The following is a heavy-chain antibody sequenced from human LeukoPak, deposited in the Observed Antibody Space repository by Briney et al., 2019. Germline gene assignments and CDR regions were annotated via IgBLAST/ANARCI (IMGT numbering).Heavy chain of an antibody. CDR1: GGSISNSGYY. D-gene: IGHD6-19*01. J-gene: IGHJ4*02. CDR3: ARLTSGWYVIY. Sequence: KPSETLSLTCTVSGGSISNSGYYWGWIRQPPGKGLEWIGSIYYTGNTYYNPSLNSRVTISVDTSKIQFSLKLSSVTDADTAIYYCARLTSGWYVIYWGQGTLVTVSS. CDR2: IYYTGNT. V-gene: IGHV4-39*01.